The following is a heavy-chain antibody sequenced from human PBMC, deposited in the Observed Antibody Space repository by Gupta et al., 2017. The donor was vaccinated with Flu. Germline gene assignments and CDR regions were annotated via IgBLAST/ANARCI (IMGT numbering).Heavy chain of an antibody. J-gene: IGHJ4*02. D-gene: IGHD6-13*01. CDR3: AKDGGLAAGGHAY. V-gene: IGHV3-30*18. Sequence: VRQAPGKGLEWVAVISYEGSNKYYADSVKGRFTISRDNSKNTLYLQMNSLRAEDTAVYYCAKDGGLAAGGHAYWGQGTLVTVSS. CDR2: ISYEGSNK.